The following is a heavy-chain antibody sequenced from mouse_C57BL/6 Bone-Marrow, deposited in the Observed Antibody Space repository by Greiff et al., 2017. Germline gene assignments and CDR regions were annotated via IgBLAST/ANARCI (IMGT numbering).Heavy chain of an antibody. Sequence: QVQLQQPGAELVKPGASVKLSCKASGYTFTSYWMHWVKQRPGQGLEWIGMIHPNSGSTNYNEKFKSKATLTVEKSSSTAYMQLSSLTSADSAVYYCARRGVYYDYLRVAMDYWGQGTSVTVSS. CDR1: GYTFTSYW. V-gene: IGHV1-64*01. D-gene: IGHD2-4*01. CDR3: ARRGVYYDYLRVAMDY. J-gene: IGHJ4*01. CDR2: IHPNSGST.